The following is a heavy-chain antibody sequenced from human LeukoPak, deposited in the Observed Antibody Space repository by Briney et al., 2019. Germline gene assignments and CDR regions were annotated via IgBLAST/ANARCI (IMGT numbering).Heavy chain of an antibody. CDR3: ARGNTWSSGWNNFDY. CDR2: ISYDGSNK. V-gene: IGHV3-30-3*01. Sequence: HPGGSLRLSCAASRFTFSSYTMHWVRQAPGKGLGWVAVISYDGSNKYYADSVKGRFTISRDNSKNTLYLQMNSLRAEDTAVYYCARGNTWSSGWNNFDYWGQGTLVTVSS. D-gene: IGHD6-19*01. J-gene: IGHJ4*02. CDR1: RFTFSSYT.